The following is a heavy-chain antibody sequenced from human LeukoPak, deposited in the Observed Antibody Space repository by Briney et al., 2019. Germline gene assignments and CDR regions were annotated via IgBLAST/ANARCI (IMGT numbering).Heavy chain of an antibody. D-gene: IGHD5-18*01. CDR1: GFTISSYE. CDR3: ARGGYSYASDY. V-gene: IGHV3-48*03. J-gene: IGHJ4*02. CDR2: ISGSGSTI. Sequence: AGTLTPSCTASGFTISSYEINWVRQPPGKGLEWVSYISGSGSTIYNADSVKGRFTISRDNAKNSLFLQMNSLRAEDTGVYYCARGGYSYASDYWGQGTLVTVSS.